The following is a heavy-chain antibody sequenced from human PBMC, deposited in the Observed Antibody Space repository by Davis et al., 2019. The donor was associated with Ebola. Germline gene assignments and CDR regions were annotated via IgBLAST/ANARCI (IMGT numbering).Heavy chain of an antibody. J-gene: IGHJ4*02. V-gene: IGHV3-21*04. CDR2: ISSSSSYI. D-gene: IGHD3/OR15-3a*01. CDR3: AKWEMGFLDWGYFDY. CDR1: GFTFSSYS. Sequence: GESLKISCAASGFTFSSYSMNWVRQAPGKGLEWVSSISSSSSYIYYADSVKGRFTISRDNSKNTLYLQMNSLRAEDTAVYYCAKWEMGFLDWGYFDYWGQGTLVTVSS.